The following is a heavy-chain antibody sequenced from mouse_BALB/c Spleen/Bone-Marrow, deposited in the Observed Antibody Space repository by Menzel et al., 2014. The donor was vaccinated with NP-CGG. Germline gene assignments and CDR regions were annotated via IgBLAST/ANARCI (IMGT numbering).Heavy chain of an antibody. CDR2: ISNGGGST. CDR3: ARHSDYDYFDY. J-gene: IGHJ2*01. V-gene: IGHV5-12*02. CDR1: GFTFSDYY. Sequence: EVMLVESGGGLVQPGGSLKLSCATSGFTFSDYYMYWVRQTPEKRLEWVAYISNGGGSTYYPDTVKGRFTISRDNAKNTLYLQMSRLKSEDTAMYYYARHSDYDYFDYWGQGTTLTVSS. D-gene: IGHD2-4*01.